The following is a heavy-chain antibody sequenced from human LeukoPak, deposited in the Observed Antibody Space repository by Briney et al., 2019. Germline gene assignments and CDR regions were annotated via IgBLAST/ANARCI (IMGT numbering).Heavy chain of an antibody. CDR1: GGSISSYY. V-gene: IGHV4-4*07. Sequence: PSETLSLTCTVSGGSISSYYWSWIRQPAGKGLEWIGRIYTSGSTNYNPSLKSRVTISVDTSKNQFSLKLSSVTAADTAVYYCAKGGSGYEYYYYYGMDVWGQGTTVTVSS. CDR2: IYTSGST. CDR3: AKGGSGYEYYYYYGMDV. J-gene: IGHJ6*02. D-gene: IGHD5-12*01.